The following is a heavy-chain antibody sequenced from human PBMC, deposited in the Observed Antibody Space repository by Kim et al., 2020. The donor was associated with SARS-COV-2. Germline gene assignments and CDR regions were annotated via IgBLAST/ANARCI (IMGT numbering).Heavy chain of an antibody. Sequence: GGSLRLSCTASGFTFGDYAMSWVRQAPGKGLEWVGFIRSKAYGGTTEYAASVKGRFTISRDDSKSIAYLQMNSLKTEDTAVYYCTRVGGDAYYYDSSGYYSPRDYYGMDVWGKGTTVTVSS. V-gene: IGHV3-49*04. D-gene: IGHD3-22*01. J-gene: IGHJ6*04. CDR3: TRVGGDAYYYDSSGYYSPRDYYGMDV. CDR2: IRSKAYGGTT. CDR1: GFTFGDYA.